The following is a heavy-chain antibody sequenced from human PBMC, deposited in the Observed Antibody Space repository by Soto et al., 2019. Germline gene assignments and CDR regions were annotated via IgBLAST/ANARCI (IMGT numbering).Heavy chain of an antibody. D-gene: IGHD2-2*01. CDR2: ISWNSGTM. Sequence: EVQLVESGGGLVQPGRSLRLSCAASGFSFDEYAMHWVRQAPGKGLEWVSGISWNSGTMGYGDSVKGRFTISRDNAKKSLYLQMNSLRAEDTALYYCAKGFCSSTRCLTYSYMDVWGKGTRVSVSS. J-gene: IGHJ6*03. CDR3: AKGFCSSTRCLTYSYMDV. CDR1: GFSFDEYA. V-gene: IGHV3-9*01.